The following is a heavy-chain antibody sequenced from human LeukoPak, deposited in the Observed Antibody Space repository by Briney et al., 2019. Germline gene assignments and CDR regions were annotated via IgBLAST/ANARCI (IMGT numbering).Heavy chain of an antibody. D-gene: IGHD3-9*01. V-gene: IGHV4-34*01. CDR1: GGSFSGYY. J-gene: IGHJ4*02. CDR3: ARRRYFDWLSPFDY. CDR2: INHSGST. Sequence: SETLSLTCAVYGGSFSGYYWSWIRQPPGKGLEWIGEINHSGSTSYNPSLKSRVTISVDTSKNQFSLKLSSVTAADTAVYYCARRRYFDWLSPFDYWGQGTLVTVSS.